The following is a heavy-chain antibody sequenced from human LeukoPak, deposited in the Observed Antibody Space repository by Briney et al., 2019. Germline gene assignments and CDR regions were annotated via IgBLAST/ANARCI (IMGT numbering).Heavy chain of an antibody. D-gene: IGHD6-19*01. CDR1: GGTFSSYA. J-gene: IGHJ5*02. Sequence: PGASVKVSCKASGGTFSSYAISWVRQAPGQGLEWMGWINPTSFGTKYEQKFQGRVTMTRDTSISTDYMELSDLRSDDTAVYYCARFRGSGWYSFDLWGQGTLVTVSS. CDR3: ARFRGSGWYSFDL. V-gene: IGHV1-2*02. CDR2: INPTSFGT.